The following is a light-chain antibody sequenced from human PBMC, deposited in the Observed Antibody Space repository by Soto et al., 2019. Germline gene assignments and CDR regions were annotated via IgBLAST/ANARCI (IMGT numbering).Light chain of an antibody. V-gene: IGKV1-5*03. CDR3: QHDNS. CDR2: KSS. CDR1: QSISRQ. Sequence: DIQMTQSPSTLSASVGDRVTITCRASQSISRQLAWFQQKPGKAPKVLIYKSSSLESGVPSRFSGSGSGTEFTHTISSLQPDDFATYYCQHDNSFGQVTKLEIK. J-gene: IGKJ2*01.